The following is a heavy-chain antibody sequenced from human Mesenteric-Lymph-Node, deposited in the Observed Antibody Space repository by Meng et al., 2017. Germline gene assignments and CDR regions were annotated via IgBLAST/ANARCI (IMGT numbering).Heavy chain of an antibody. CDR3: ARDPGGDFV. Sequence: GESLKISCAASGFTFSSYTMNWVRQAPGKGLEWVSSISSSSDYIYYADSVKGRFTISRDNAKNSLYLQMNSLRAEDTAVYYCARDPGGDFVWGQGTLVTVSS. V-gene: IGHV3-21*01. CDR2: ISSSSDYI. D-gene: IGHD2-21*02. CDR1: GFTFSSYT. J-gene: IGHJ4*02.